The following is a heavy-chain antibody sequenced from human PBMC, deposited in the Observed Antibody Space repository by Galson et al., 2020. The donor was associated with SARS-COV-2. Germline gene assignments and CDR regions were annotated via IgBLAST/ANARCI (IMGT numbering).Heavy chain of an antibody. CDR1: GYTFSKYW. J-gene: IGHJ6*02. CDR2: INPGDSDT. D-gene: IGHD3-16*01. V-gene: IGHV5-51*01. Sequence: GESLKISCKGSGYTFSKYWIGWARQMPGKGLEWMGTINPGDSDTRYSPSFRAHVTISVDTSINIAYLHWSSLKASDTATYYCARRRGNYAEDCLDVWGQGTTVTVSS. CDR3: ARRRGNYAEDCLDV.